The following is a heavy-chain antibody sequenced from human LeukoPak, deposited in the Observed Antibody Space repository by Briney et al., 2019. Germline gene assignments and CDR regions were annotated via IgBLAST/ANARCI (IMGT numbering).Heavy chain of an antibody. CDR2: ITSSGPFM. V-gene: IGHV3-21*01. CDR1: GFSFRDFS. Sequence: GGSLRLSCTASGFSFRDFSFNWVRQSPGKGLEWVASITSSGPFMYHSDSLRGRFTISRDNAKNSLYLQMNSLRPEDTAIYYCVRDGVFGRYFYHYMDVWGKGTTVTVSS. J-gene: IGHJ6*03. CDR3: VRDGVFGRYFYHYMDV. D-gene: IGHD2-15*01.